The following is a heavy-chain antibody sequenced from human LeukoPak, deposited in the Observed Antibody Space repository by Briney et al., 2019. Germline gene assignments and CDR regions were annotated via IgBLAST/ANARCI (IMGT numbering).Heavy chain of an antibody. V-gene: IGHV3-21*01. J-gene: IGHJ4*02. CDR2: ISSSSSYI. CDR1: GFTFSSYS. Sequence: GSLRLSCAASGFTFSSYSMNWVRQAPGKGLEWVSSISSSSSYIYYADSVKGRFTISRDNAKNSLYLQMNSLRADDTAVYYCARDDLSTSTSCPDYWGQGTLVTVSS. CDR3: ARDDLSTSTSCPDY. D-gene: IGHD2-2*01.